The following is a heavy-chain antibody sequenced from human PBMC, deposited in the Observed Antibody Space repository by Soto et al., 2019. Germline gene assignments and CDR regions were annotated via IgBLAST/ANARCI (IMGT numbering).Heavy chain of an antibody. V-gene: IGHV4-59*01. CDR1: GGSISSYY. CDR2: IYYSGST. J-gene: IGHJ4*02. D-gene: IGHD2-15*01. CDR3: ARDGKGHSGGVDY. Sequence: KTSETLSLTCTVSGGSISSYYWSWIRQPPGKGLEWIGYIYYSGSTNYNPSLKSRVTISVDTSKNQFSLKLSSVTAADTAVYYCARDGKGHSGGVDYWGQ.